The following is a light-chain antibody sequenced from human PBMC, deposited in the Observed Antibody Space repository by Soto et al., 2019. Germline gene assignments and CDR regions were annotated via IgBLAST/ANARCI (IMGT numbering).Light chain of an antibody. CDR3: CSFAGSFYV. J-gene: IGLJ1*01. CDR2: DVN. Sequence: SALTQPPSASGSPGQSVTISCTGTSSDVGGYIYVSWYQQHPGKAPKVIISDVNRRASGVSYRFSGSKSGNTASLTISGLQIEDEADYYCCSFAGSFYVFGTGTKVTLL. V-gene: IGLV2-8*01. CDR1: SSDVGGYIY.